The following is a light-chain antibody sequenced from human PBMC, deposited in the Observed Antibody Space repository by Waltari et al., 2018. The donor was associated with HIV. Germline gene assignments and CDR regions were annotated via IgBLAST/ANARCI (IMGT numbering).Light chain of an antibody. V-gene: IGLV3-21*04. J-gene: IGLJ2*01. Sequence: SYVLTQPPSVSVAPGATATISCGGNDLGSKSVHWYQQSPGQAPLLVIYDDSDRPARIPERFSASKCGNTATLTISRVEAGDEADYYCQVWDSSSDQGVFGGGTKLTVL. CDR2: DDS. CDR1: DLGSKS. CDR3: QVWDSSSDQGV.